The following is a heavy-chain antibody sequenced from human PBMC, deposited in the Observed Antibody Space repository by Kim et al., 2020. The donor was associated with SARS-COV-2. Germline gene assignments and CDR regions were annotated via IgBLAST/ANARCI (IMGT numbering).Heavy chain of an antibody. CDR2: IYYSGST. D-gene: IGHD5-18*01. J-gene: IGHJ4*02. CDR3: ARDGGRGYSYGSSFGY. V-gene: IGHV4-59*13. CDR1: GGSISSYY. Sequence: SETLSLTCTVSGGSISSYYWSWIRQPPGKGLEWIGYIYYSGSTNYNPSLKSRVTISVDTSKNQFSLKLSSVTAADTAVYYCARDGGRGYSYGSSFGYWGQGTLVTVSS.